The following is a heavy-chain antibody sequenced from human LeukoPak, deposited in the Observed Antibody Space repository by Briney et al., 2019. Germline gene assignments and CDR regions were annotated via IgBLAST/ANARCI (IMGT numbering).Heavy chain of an antibody. CDR2: INSDGSST. V-gene: IGHV3-74*01. J-gene: IGHJ4*02. CDR3: ATSERGYTYGFMGY. Sequence: GGSLRLSCAASGLTFSSFWMHWVRQAPGKGLVWVSRINSDGSSTNYADSVKGRFTISRDNAENTLYLQMNSLRGEDTAVYYSATSERGYTYGFMGYWGQGTLVTVSS. CDR1: GLTFSSFW. D-gene: IGHD5-18*01.